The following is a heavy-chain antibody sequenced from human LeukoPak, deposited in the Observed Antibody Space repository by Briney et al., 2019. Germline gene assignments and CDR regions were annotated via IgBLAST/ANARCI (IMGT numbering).Heavy chain of an antibody. CDR1: GCTFTSYW. Sequence: GESLKISCKGSGCTFTSYWIGWVRQMPGKGLEWMGIIYPGDSDTRYSPSFQGQVTISADKSISTAYLQWSSLKASDTAMYYCARVTMVRGVSGNWFDPWGQGTLVTVSS. J-gene: IGHJ5*02. V-gene: IGHV5-51*01. CDR3: ARVTMVRGVSGNWFDP. D-gene: IGHD3-10*01. CDR2: IYPGDSDT.